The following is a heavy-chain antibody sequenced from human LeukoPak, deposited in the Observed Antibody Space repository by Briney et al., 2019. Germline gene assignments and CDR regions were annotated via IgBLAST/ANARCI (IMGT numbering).Heavy chain of an antibody. J-gene: IGHJ4*02. CDR2: IYPTGST. CDR3: ARARGGYAPVDY. D-gene: IGHD5-12*01. Sequence: PSETLSLTCTVSGGSISSYYWNWIRQPAGKGLEWIGRIYPTGSTNYNPSLKSRVTMSVDTSKNQFSLKLTSVTAAHTAVYYRARARGGYAPVDYWGQGTLVTVSS. CDR1: GGSISSYY. V-gene: IGHV4-4*07.